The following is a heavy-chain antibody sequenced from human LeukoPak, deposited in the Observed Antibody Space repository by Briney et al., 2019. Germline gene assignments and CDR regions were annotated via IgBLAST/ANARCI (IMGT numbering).Heavy chain of an antibody. V-gene: IGHV3-30-3*01. CDR2: ISYDGNNK. CDR1: GFTFSSYA. CDR3: ARQNFGSPRWFDP. Sequence: GGSLRLSCAASGFTFSSYAMHWVRQAPGKGLEWVAVISYDGNNKYYADSVKGRFTISRDNSKNTLYLQMNSLRAEDTAVYFCARQNFGSPRWFDPWGQGALVTVSS. J-gene: IGHJ5*02. D-gene: IGHD3-3*01.